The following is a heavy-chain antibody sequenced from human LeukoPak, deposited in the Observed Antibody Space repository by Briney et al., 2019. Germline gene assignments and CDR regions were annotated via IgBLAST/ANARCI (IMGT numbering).Heavy chain of an antibody. J-gene: IGHJ6*03. CDR3: ARYTGATRRYYYYYYMDV. CDR1: GYSFTSYW. Sequence: GESLKISCKGSGYSFTSYWIGWVRQMPGKGLEWMGIIYPGDSDTRYSPSFQGQVTISADKSISTAYLQWSSLKASDTAMYYCARYTGATRRYYYYYYMDVWGKGTTVTISS. V-gene: IGHV5-51*01. CDR2: IYPGDSDT. D-gene: IGHD1-26*01.